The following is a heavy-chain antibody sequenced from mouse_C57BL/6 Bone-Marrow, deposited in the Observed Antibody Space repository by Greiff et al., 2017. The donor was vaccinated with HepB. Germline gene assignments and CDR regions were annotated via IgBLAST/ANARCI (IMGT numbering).Heavy chain of an antibody. CDR3: AIGANYSNYVGFAY. J-gene: IGHJ3*01. D-gene: IGHD2-5*01. CDR2: IHPSDSDT. V-gene: IGHV1-74*01. CDR1: GYTFTSYW. Sequence: VQLQQPGAELVKPGASVKVSCKASGYTFTSYWMHWVKQRPGQGLEWIGRIHPSDSDTNYNQKFKGKATLTVDKSSSTAYMQLSSLTSEDSAVYYCAIGANYSNYVGFAYWGQGTLVTVSA.